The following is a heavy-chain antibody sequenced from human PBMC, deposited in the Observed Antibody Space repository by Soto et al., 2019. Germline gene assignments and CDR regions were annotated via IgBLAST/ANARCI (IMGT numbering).Heavy chain of an antibody. CDR2: IIPIFGTA. J-gene: IGHJ6*02. CDR3: ARPTRHDYRYYYYGMDV. Sequence: QVQLVQSGAEVKKPGSSVKVSCKASGGTFSSYAISWVRQAPGQGLEWMGGIIPIFGTANYAQKFQGRVTITADESTSTAYMELSSLRSEYTAVYYCARPTRHDYRYYYYGMDVWGQGTTVTVSS. D-gene: IGHD4-17*01. V-gene: IGHV1-69*12. CDR1: GGTFSSYA.